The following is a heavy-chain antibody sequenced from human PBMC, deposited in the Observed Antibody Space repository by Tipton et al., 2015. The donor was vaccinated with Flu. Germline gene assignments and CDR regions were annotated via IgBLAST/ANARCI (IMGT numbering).Heavy chain of an antibody. D-gene: IGHD3-10*01. Sequence: SLRLYCEVSGFTFSTYWMSWVRQAPGKGLEWVANIKDDGREEYYVDSVKGRFTISRDNTKNSLYLQMNSLRDEDTAVYYCARDPYYDAFDFWGQGTVVIVSS. CDR2: IKDDGREE. CDR1: GFTFSTYW. V-gene: IGHV3-7*01. J-gene: IGHJ3*01. CDR3: ARDPYYDAFDF.